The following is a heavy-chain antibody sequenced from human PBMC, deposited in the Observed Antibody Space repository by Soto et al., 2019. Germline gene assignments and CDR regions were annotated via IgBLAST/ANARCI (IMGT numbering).Heavy chain of an antibody. CDR2: INPNSGGT. Sequence: QVQLVQSGAEVKKPGASVKVSCKASGYTFTGYYMHWVRQAPGQGLEWMGWINPNSGGTNYAQKFQGWVTMTRDTSISSADMELSRLRSDDTAVYYCARDFRRDYDILTGYYPNWYFDLWGRGTLVTVSS. CDR3: ARDFRRDYDILTGYYPNWYFDL. CDR1: GYTFTGYY. D-gene: IGHD3-9*01. V-gene: IGHV1-2*04. J-gene: IGHJ2*01.